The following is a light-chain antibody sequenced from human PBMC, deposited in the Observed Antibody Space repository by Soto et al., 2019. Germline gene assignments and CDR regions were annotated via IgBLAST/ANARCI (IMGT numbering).Light chain of an antibody. J-gene: IGKJ1*01. CDR1: QSVSSD. CDR2: DAS. Sequence: EIVMTQSPATLSVSPGERATLSCRASQSVSSDLAWYQQKPGQVPRLLIYDASTRASGIPARFSGSGSGTEFTLTISSLQSEDLAVYYCQQYYDWPWTFGQGTKVDIK. V-gene: IGKV3-15*01. CDR3: QQYYDWPWT.